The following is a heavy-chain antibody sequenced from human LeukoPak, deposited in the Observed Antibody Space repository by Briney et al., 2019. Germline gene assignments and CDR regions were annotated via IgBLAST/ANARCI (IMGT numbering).Heavy chain of an antibody. Sequence: GGSLRLSCAASGFTFSSYEMNWVRQAPGKGLEWVSYISSSGSTKYYADSVKGRFTISRDNAKDTLYLQMNSLRAEDTAVYYCTGHHQAYSRTYWGQGTLVTVSS. V-gene: IGHV3-48*03. CDR3: TGHHQAYSRTY. CDR1: GFTFSSYE. D-gene: IGHD6-13*01. CDR2: ISSSGSTK. J-gene: IGHJ4*02.